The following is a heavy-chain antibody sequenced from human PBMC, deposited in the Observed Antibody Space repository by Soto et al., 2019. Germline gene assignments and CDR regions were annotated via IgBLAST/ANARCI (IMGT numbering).Heavy chain of an antibody. CDR1: GFTFSDHY. V-gene: IGHV3-72*01. CDR2: TRNKANSYTT. D-gene: IGHD1-1*01. Sequence: GGSLRLSCAASGFTFSDHYMDWVRQAPGKGLEWVGRTRNKANSYTTEYAASVKGRFTISRDDSKNSLYLQMNSLKTEDTAVYYCAREGHDGTPSVDYYYGMDVWGQWTTVTVSS. J-gene: IGHJ6*02. CDR3: AREGHDGTPSVDYYYGMDV.